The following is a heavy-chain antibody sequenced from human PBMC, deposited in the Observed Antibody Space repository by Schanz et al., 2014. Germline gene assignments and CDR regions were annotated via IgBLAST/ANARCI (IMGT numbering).Heavy chain of an antibody. D-gene: IGHD3-10*01. CDR3: AKQHIVRGVIYLNWFDS. CDR2: IRSSSTPI. J-gene: IGHJ5*01. V-gene: IGHV3-48*01. CDR1: GFTFSSYS. Sequence: EVQLVESGGGLVQPGGSLRLSCAASGFTFSSYSMNWVRQAPGKGPEWVSYIRSSSTPIYYADSVKGRFTISRDNAKNSLYLQMNSLRAEDTAVYYCAKQHIVRGVIYLNWFDSWGQGTLVTVSA.